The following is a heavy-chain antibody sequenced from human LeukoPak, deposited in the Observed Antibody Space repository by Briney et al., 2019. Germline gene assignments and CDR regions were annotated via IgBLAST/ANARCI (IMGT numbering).Heavy chain of an antibody. J-gene: IGHJ4*02. CDR3: AKGGKWDVTPFDY. CDR2: ISGGGGST. D-gene: IGHD1-26*01. V-gene: IGHV3-23*01. Sequence: PGGSLRLSCAASGFTFNSYSMNRVRQAPGKGLEWVSTISGGGGSTYYADSVKGRFTISRDNSKNTLYLQVNSLRAEDTAVYYCAKGGKWDVTPFDYWGQGTLVTVSS. CDR1: GFTFNSYS.